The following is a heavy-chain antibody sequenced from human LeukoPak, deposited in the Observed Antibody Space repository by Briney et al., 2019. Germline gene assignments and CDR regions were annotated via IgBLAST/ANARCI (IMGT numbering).Heavy chain of an antibody. Sequence: GGSLRLSCAASGFTFSSYGMHWVRQAPGKGLEWVAFIRYDGSNKYYAGSVKGRFTISRDNSMNTLYLQMNSLRAEVTAVYYCAKDRAMVRGVIITTDYWGQGTLVTVSS. CDR2: IRYDGSNK. V-gene: IGHV3-30*02. D-gene: IGHD3-10*01. CDR1: GFTFSSYG. J-gene: IGHJ4*02. CDR3: AKDRAMVRGVIITTDY.